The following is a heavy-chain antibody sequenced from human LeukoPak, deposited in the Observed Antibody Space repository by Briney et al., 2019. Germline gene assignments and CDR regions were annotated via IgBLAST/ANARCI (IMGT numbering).Heavy chain of an antibody. CDR3: ARVIAVALSDY. J-gene: IGHJ4*02. CDR1: GFTFSSYE. Sequence: GGSLRLSCAASGFTFSSYEMNWVRQAPGKGLEWVSSISSSSSYIYYADSVKGRFTISRDNAKNSLYLQMNSLRAEDTAVYYCARVIAVALSDYWGQGTLVTVSS. V-gene: IGHV3-21*01. CDR2: ISSSSSYI. D-gene: IGHD6-19*01.